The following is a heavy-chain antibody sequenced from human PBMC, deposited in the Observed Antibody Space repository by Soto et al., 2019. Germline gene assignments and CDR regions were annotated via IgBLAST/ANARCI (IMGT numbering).Heavy chain of an antibody. D-gene: IGHD1-7*01. V-gene: IGHV4-59*01. CDR2: IYYSGST. Sequence: SETLSLTCTVSGGSISSYYWSWIRQPPGKGLEWIGYIYYSGSTNYNPSLKSRVTISVDTSKNQFSLKLSSVTAADTAVYYCATGGITGTTQDYWGQGTLVTSPQ. J-gene: IGHJ4*02. CDR3: ATGGITGTTQDY. CDR1: GGSISSYY.